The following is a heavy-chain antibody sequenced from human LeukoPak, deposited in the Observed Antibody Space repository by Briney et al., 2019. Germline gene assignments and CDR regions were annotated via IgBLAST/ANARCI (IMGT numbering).Heavy chain of an antibody. CDR2: ISWNSGSI. D-gene: IGHD3-10*01. Sequence: GGSLRLSCAASGFTFDDYAMHWVRQAPGKGLEWVSGISWNSGSIGYADSVKGRFTISRDNAKNSLYLQMNSLRAEDTAVYYCARPGGYWGQGTLVTVSS. J-gene: IGHJ4*02. V-gene: IGHV3-9*01. CDR1: GFTFDDYA. CDR3: ARPGGY.